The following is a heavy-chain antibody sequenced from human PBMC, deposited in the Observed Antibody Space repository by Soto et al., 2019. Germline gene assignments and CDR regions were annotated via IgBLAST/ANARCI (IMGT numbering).Heavy chain of an antibody. CDR3: AKDWGRYSYGLLAPGFWFDP. CDR1: GFTFSSYA. CDR2: ISGSGGST. V-gene: IGHV3-23*01. D-gene: IGHD5-18*01. Sequence: PGGSLRLSCAASGFTFSSYAMSWVRQAPGKGLEWVSAISGSGGSTYYADSVKGRFTISRDNSKNTLYLQMNSLRAEDTAVYYCAKDWGRYSYGLLAPGFWFDPWGQGTLVTVSS. J-gene: IGHJ5*02.